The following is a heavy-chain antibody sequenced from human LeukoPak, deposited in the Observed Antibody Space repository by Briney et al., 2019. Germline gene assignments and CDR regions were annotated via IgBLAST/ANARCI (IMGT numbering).Heavy chain of an antibody. D-gene: IGHD3/OR15-3a*01. CDR2: IWYDGSNK. Sequence: GGSLRLSCAASGFTFSSYGMHWVRQAPGKGLEWVAVIWYDGSNKYYADSVKGRFTISRDNSKNTLYLQMNSLRAEDTAVYYCAKVHEFWPKPYYFDYWGQGTLVTVSS. J-gene: IGHJ4*02. V-gene: IGHV3-33*06. CDR3: AKVHEFWPKPYYFDY. CDR1: GFTFSSYG.